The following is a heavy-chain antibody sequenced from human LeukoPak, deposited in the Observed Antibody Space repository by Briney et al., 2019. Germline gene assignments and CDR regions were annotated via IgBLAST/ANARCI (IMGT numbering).Heavy chain of an antibody. CDR3: ARGRGTSGSNRDFYYYYYMDV. J-gene: IGHJ6*03. CDR1: GYIFTDYA. V-gene: IGHV1-3*01. D-gene: IGHD2-15*01. CDR2: MNAGNGNT. Sequence: ASVKVSCKASGYIFTDYAIHWLRQAPGQRPEWMGWMNAGNGNTKYYHKFQGSITLIRDTSAATAYMELSSLRHDDLAVYYCARGRGTSGSNRDFYYYYYMDVWGKGTTVTVSS.